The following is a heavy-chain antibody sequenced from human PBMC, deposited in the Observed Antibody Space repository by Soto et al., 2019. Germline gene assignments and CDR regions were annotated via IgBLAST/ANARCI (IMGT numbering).Heavy chain of an antibody. V-gene: IGHV4-30-4*01. CDR2: IYYSGNT. Sequence: PSQTLYLTCSVSGGSISSGYYYWTWIRQPPGKRLEWIGNIYYSGNTYYNPSLKSRLIISIDTSKNQFSLEVGSVTAADTAVYYWASSSLYGMDVWGQGTTVTVSS. CDR1: GGSISSGYYY. J-gene: IGHJ6*02. CDR3: ASSSLYGMDV.